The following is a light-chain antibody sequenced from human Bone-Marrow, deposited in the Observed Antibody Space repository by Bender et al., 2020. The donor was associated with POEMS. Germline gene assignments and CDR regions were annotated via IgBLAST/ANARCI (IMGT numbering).Light chain of an antibody. CDR3: CSYTSSGAFV. J-gene: IGLJ1*01. V-gene: IGLV2-23*02. CDR2: EVS. Sequence: QSALTQPASVSGSPGQSITISCTGTRIDIGPYNLVSWYRQDPGKAPKLILYEVSKRPSGVSDRFSGSKSGDTASLTISGLQPEDEADYYCCSYTSSGAFVFGTGAKVTVL. CDR1: RIDIGPYNL.